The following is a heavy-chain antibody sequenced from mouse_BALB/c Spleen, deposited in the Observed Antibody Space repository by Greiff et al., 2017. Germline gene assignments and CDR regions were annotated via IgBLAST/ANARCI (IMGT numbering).Heavy chain of an antibody. CDR2: ISSGGSYT. CDR3: ARQGYGSSSFDV. J-gene: IGHJ1*01. D-gene: IGHD1-1*01. CDR1: GFTFSSYG. Sequence: EVKLVESGGDLVKPGGSLKLSCAASGFTFSSYGMSWVRQTPDKRLEWVATISSGGSYTYYPDSVKGRFTISRDNAKNTLYLQMSSLKSEDTAMYYCARQGYGSSSFDVWGAGTTVTVSS. V-gene: IGHV5-6*01.